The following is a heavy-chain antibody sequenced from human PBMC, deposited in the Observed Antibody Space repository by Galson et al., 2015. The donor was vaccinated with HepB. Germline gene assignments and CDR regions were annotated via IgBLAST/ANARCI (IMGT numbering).Heavy chain of an antibody. V-gene: IGHV5-51*01. D-gene: IGHD2-8*01. CDR1: GYSFPYHW. CDR3: ARLVGYCSNGVCYKMDLYFDY. Sequence: QSGAEVKKPGESLKISCRGSGYSFPYHWIAWVRQLPGKGLEWMGTIYPGDSGSRYSPSFQGQVTISADKSISTDYLQWNSLKASDTATYYCARLVGYCSNGVCYKMDLYFDYWGQGTLVTVSS. CDR2: IYPGDSGS. J-gene: IGHJ4*02.